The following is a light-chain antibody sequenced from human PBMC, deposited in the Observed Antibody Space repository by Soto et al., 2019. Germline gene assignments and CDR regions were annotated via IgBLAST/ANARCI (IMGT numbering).Light chain of an antibody. CDR3: SSYAGSRNLV. Sequence: QSAVTQPASVSGSPGQSVTISCSGSDIGNYNLVSWYQHLPGRAPKLLIFEVTMRPSGISDRFSGSKSASTASLTISGLQAEDEGDYYCSSYAGSRNLVFGGGTKLTVL. CDR1: SDIGNYNL. CDR2: EVT. V-gene: IGLV2-23*02. J-gene: IGLJ2*01.